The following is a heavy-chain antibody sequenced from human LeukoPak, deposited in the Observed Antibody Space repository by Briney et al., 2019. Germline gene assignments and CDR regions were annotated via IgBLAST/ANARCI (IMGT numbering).Heavy chain of an antibody. V-gene: IGHV1-18*01. Sequence: ASVKVSCKASGYTFTSYGISWVRQAPGQGREWMGWISAYNGNTNYAQKLQGRVTMTTDTSTSTAYMELRSLRSDDTAVYYCARDHEYCSGGSCSQAFDYWGQGTLVTVSS. CDR2: ISAYNGNT. J-gene: IGHJ4*02. CDR1: GYTFTSYG. CDR3: ARDHEYCSGGSCSQAFDY. D-gene: IGHD2-15*01.